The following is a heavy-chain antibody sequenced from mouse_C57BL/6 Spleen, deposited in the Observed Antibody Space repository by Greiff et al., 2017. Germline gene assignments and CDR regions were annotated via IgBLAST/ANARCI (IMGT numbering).Heavy chain of an antibody. Sequence: EVHLVESGGDLVKPGGSLKLSCAASGFTFSSYGMSWVRQTPDKRLEWVATISSGGSYTYYPDSVKGRFTISRDNAKNTLYLQMSSLKSEDTAMYYCARRDGYSYYFDYWGQGTTLTVSS. CDR3: ARRDGYSYYFDY. CDR2: ISSGGSYT. V-gene: IGHV5-6*01. J-gene: IGHJ2*01. CDR1: GFTFSSYG. D-gene: IGHD2-3*01.